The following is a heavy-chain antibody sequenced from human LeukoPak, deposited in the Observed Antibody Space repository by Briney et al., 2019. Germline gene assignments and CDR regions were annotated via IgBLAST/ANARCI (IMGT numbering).Heavy chain of an antibody. V-gene: IGHV4-39*07. CDR3: ARAGGYGLIDY. J-gene: IGHJ4*02. Sequence: SETLSLTCNVSGASMGNYYWVWIRQPPGKGLEWIGSIYHSGTTYSGSTYYNPSLKSRVTISLDTSKNQFSLKVGSMTAADTAVYYCARAGGYGLIDYWGQGTMVTVSS. CDR1: GASMGNYY. CDR2: IYHSGTTYSGST. D-gene: IGHD5-18*01.